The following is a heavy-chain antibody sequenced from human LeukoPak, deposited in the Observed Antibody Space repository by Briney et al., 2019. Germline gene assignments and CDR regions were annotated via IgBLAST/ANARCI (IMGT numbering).Heavy chain of an antibody. J-gene: IGHJ4*02. CDR3: ARDQEGFDY. Sequence: ASVKVSCKASGYTLTSNCIDWVRQAPGQGLEWMGMIYPRDGSTSYAQKFQGRVTVTRDTSTSTVHMELSGLRSEDTAVYYCARDQEGFDYWGQGTLVTVSS. V-gene: IGHV1-46*01. CDR1: GYTLTSNC. CDR2: IYPRDGST.